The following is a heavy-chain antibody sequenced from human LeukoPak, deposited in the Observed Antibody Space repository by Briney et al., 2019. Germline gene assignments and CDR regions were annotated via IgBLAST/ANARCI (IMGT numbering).Heavy chain of an antibody. CDR1: GYTFTNYL. CDR3: GRELGGTYYFDY. Sequence: ASVKVSCKASGYTFTNYLIHWVRQAPGQGLEWIGIINPSGGGTRYAQKFQGRVTMTRDMSTSTVYMELSSLRSEDTAVYYCGRELGGTYYFDYWGQGTLVTVSS. CDR2: INPSGGGT. V-gene: IGHV1-46*01. J-gene: IGHJ4*02. D-gene: IGHD1-26*01.